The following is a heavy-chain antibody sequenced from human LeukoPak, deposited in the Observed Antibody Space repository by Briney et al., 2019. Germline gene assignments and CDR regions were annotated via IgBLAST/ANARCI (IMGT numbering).Heavy chain of an antibody. V-gene: IGHV5-51*01. CDR3: ARRGPTYSSSWDGAFDI. CDR1: GYSFTSYW. J-gene: IGHJ3*02. D-gene: IGHD6-13*01. CDR2: IYPGDSDT. Sequence: GESLKISCKGSGYSFTSYWIGWVRQMPGKGLEWMGIIYPGDSDTRYSPSFQGQVTISADKSISTAYLQWSSLKASDTAMYYCARRGPTYSSSWDGAFDIWGQGTMVTVSS.